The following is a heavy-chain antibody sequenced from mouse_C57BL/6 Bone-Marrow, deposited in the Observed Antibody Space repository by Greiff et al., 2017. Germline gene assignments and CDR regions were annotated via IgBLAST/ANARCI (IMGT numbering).Heavy chain of an antibody. CDR3: ARDYYGSSGFAY. J-gene: IGHJ3*01. CDR2: IYPGDGDT. CDR1: GYSFSSYW. V-gene: IGHV1-80*01. Sequence: VQLQQSGAELVKPGASVKISCKASGYSFSSYWMNWVKQRPGKGLEWIGQIYPGDGDTNYNGKFKGKATLTADKSSSTAYMQLSSLTSEDSAVYFCARDYYGSSGFAYWGQGTLVTVSA. D-gene: IGHD1-1*01.